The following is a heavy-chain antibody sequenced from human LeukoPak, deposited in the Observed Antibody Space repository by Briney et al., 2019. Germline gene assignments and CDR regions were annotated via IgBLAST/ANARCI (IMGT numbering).Heavy chain of an antibody. CDR3: ARGGSYNWNYGYYFDY. J-gene: IGHJ4*02. Sequence: PSETLSLTCAVYGGSFSGYYWSWIRQPPGKGLEWIGEINHSGSTNYNPSLKSRVTISVDTSKNQFSLKLSSVTAADTAVYYCARGGSYNWNYGYYFDYWGQGTLATVSS. CDR1: GGSFSGYY. CDR2: INHSGST. V-gene: IGHV4-34*01. D-gene: IGHD1-7*01.